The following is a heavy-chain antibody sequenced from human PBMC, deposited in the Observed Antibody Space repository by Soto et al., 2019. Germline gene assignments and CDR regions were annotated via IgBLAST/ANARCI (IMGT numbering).Heavy chain of an antibody. CDR1: GFNFSSYG. J-gene: IGHJ3*02. Sequence: QVQLVESGGGVVQPGRSLRLSCAAAGFNFSSYGMHWVRQAPGKGLEWVAVIWYDGSNKYYAESVKGRFTISRDDSKNTLYLQMNSLRAEDTAVYYCARASFLVGKSVGNGIDAFDICGQGTMVTVSS. CDR3: ARASFLVGKSVGNGIDAFDI. D-gene: IGHD1-1*01. CDR2: IWYDGSNK. V-gene: IGHV3-33*01.